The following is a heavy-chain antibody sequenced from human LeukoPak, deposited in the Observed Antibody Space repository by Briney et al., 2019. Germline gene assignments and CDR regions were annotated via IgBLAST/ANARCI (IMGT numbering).Heavy chain of an antibody. CDR1: GYTFTGYY. CDR2: INPNSGGT. D-gene: IGHD6-13*01. J-gene: IGHJ4*02. Sequence: ASVKVSCKASGYTFTGYYMHWVRQAPGQGLEWMGWINPNSGGTNYAQKFQGWVTMTRDTSISTAYMELSRLRSDDTAVYYCARGLIAAAGTGDFDYWGQGTLVTVSS. CDR3: ARGLIAAAGTGDFDY. V-gene: IGHV1-2*04.